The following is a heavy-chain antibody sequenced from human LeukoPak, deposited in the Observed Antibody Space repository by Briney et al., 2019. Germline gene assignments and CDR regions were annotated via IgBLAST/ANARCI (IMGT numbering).Heavy chain of an antibody. CDR3: ARQLYSDSSA. D-gene: IGHD3-22*01. CDR1: DFSIITTYY. V-gene: IGHV4-38-2*01. J-gene: IGHJ3*01. CDR2: VFHSGSI. Sequence: SETLSLTCDVSDFSIITTYYWGWIRQPPGKGLEWIGNVFHSGSIYYNPSLKSRVTISVDKSKNQFSLKLRSVTAADTAVYYCARQLYSDSSAWGQGTMVTVSS.